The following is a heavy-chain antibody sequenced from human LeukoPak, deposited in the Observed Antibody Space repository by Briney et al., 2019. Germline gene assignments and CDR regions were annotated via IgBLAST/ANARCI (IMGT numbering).Heavy chain of an antibody. CDR2: IYPGDSDT. D-gene: IGHD3-10*01. Sequence: GESLKISCKGSGYSFTSYWIGWVRQMPGKGLEWMGIIYPGDSDTRYSPSFQGQVTISADKSISTAYVQWSSLKASDTAMHYCARQGGITMVRGVIDYWGQGTLVTVSS. V-gene: IGHV5-51*01. CDR3: ARQGGITMVRGVIDY. CDR1: GYSFTSYW. J-gene: IGHJ4*02.